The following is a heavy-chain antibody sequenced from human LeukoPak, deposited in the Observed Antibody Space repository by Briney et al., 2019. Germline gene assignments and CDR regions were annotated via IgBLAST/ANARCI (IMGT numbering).Heavy chain of an antibody. J-gene: IGHJ4*02. CDR2: LYNIEST. Sequence: SETLSLTCSVSGGSISRRSYYWGWIRQPPGKGLEWIGSLYNIESTYYNPSLQSRVTISVDTSKNQFTLKLSSVTAADTAMYYCARHPTLTSGGNFDYWGQGALVTVSS. CDR3: ARHPTLTSGGNFDY. V-gene: IGHV4-39*01. CDR1: GGSISRRSYY. D-gene: IGHD3-16*01.